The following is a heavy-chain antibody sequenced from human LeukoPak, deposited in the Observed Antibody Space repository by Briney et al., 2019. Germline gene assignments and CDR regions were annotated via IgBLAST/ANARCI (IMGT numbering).Heavy chain of an antibody. D-gene: IGHD2-15*01. CDR1: AFTLSIYA. Sequence: GGSLRLSCAASAFTLSIYAMSWVRQAPGEGLEWVSTISGSSGNTYYTDPVKGRFTISRDDSKNTLYLQMNSLRAEDTAVYYCARAVGGSSSSANDYWGQGTLVTVSS. CDR3: ARAVGGSSSSANDY. J-gene: IGHJ4*02. V-gene: IGHV3-23*01. CDR2: ISGSSGNT.